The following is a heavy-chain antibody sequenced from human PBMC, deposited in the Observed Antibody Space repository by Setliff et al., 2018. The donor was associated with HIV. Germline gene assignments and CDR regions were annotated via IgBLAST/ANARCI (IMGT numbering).Heavy chain of an antibody. J-gene: IGHJ6*03. CDR1: GGSFSGYY. CDR2: INHSGST. CDR3: ARAIFGIVYYYMDV. Sequence: PSETLSLTCAVYGGSFSGYYWSWIRQPPGKGLEWIGEINHSGSTNYNPSLKSRATISVDTSKNQFSLKLSSVTAADTAVYYCARAIFGIVYYYMDVWGKGTTATVSS. D-gene: IGHD3-3*01. V-gene: IGHV4-34*01.